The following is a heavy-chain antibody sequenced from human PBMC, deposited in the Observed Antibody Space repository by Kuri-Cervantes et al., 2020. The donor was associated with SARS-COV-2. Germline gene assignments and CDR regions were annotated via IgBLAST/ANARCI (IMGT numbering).Heavy chain of an antibody. V-gene: IGHV1-46*03. CDR3: ARGGLVPAASDAFDI. CDR1: GYTFTTYY. D-gene: IGHD2-2*01. Sequence: ASVKVSCKASGYTFTTYYMHWVRQAPGQGLEWMGIINPSGGGTSYAQKFQGRVTMTRDTSTSTVYMQLSSLRSEDTAVYYCARGGLVPAASDAFDIWGQGTMVTVSS. J-gene: IGHJ3*02. CDR2: INPSGGGT.